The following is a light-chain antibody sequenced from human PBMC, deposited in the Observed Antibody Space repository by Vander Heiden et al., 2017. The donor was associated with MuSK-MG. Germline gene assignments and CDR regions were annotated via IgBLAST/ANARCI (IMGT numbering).Light chain of an antibody. CDR2: DAS. CDR1: HDITNY. Sequence: QMTQSPSSLSASVGDRVSITCRASHDITNYLSWYQQKPGKAPKLLIYDASTLEPGVPSRFSGSGSGTFFTFTISNLQPEDIAIYYCQQYDFLPITFGQGTRLDI. J-gene: IGKJ5*01. V-gene: IGKV1-33*01. CDR3: QQYDFLPIT.